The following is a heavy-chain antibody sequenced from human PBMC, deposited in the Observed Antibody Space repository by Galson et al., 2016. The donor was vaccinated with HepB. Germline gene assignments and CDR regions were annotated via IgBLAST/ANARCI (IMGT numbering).Heavy chain of an antibody. D-gene: IGHD2-15*01. V-gene: IGHV4-34*01. Sequence: SETLSLTCAVHGGSFSGYSWSWIRQPPGKGLEWIGEINHSGSTNNNPSLMSRVTISVDTLKNQLSLKLSSVTAADTAVYYCARTRRGYCSRGVCYGTYYYYGMDVWGQGTTVTVSS. CDR3: ARTRRGYCSRGVCYGTYYYYGMDV. CDR1: GGSFSGYS. J-gene: IGHJ6*02. CDR2: INHSGST.